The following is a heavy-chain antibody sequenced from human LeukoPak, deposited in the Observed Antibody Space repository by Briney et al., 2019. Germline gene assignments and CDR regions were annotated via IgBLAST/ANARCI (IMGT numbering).Heavy chain of an antibody. Sequence: SETLSLTCAVYGGSLGTYYWSWIRQPPGKGLEWIGEINHRSTTNYNPSLKSRVVMSIDTSKNQFFLKLNSVTAADTAVYYCAIVPLGFRESLDYWGQGTLVTVSS. J-gene: IGHJ4*02. D-gene: IGHD3-10*01. V-gene: IGHV4-34*01. CDR2: INHRSTT. CDR1: GGSLGTYY. CDR3: AIVPLGFRESLDY.